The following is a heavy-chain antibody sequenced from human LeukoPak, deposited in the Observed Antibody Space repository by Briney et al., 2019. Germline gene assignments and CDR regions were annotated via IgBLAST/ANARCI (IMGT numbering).Heavy chain of an antibody. D-gene: IGHD5-12*01. CDR3: ARDGSGYYYFDY. V-gene: IGHV1-3*01. J-gene: IGHJ4*02. Sequence: ASVKVSCKTSGYTFTAYAMHWVRQAPGQRLEWMGWINAGSGNTYYSQEFQGRITIARDTSASIAYMELSSLRSEDTAVYYCARDGSGYYYFDYRGQGTLVTVSS. CDR2: INAGSGNT. CDR1: GYTFTAYA.